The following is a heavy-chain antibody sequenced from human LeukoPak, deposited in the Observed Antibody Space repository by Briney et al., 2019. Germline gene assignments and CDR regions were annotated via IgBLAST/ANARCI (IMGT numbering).Heavy chain of an antibody. D-gene: IGHD3-22*01. CDR3: ARDRKYYDSSGYYGY. V-gene: IGHV3-7*01. CDR2: IKQDGSEK. J-gene: IGHJ4*02. Sequence: QPGGSLRLSCAASGFTFSSYWMSWVRQAPGKGLEWVANIKQDGSEKYYVDSVKGRFTISRDNAKNSLYLQMNSLRAEDTAVYYCARDRKYYDSSGYYGYWGQGTLVTVSS. CDR1: GFTFSSYW.